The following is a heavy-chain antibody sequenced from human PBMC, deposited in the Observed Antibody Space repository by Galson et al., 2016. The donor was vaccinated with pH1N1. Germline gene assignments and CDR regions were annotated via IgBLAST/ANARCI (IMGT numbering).Heavy chain of an antibody. CDR3: ERDLQVVGEHYFDS. Sequence: SLRLSCAATGFSFSSYWMHWVRQVPGKGLVWVSTINAGGTIIMYADSVRGRFTVSRDDAKSTLYLYMGHLRAEDTGIYYCERDLQVVGEHYFDSWGQGTLVTVSS. V-gene: IGHV3-74*03. CDR1: GFSFSSYW. CDR2: INAGGTII. D-gene: IGHD2-2*01. J-gene: IGHJ4*02.